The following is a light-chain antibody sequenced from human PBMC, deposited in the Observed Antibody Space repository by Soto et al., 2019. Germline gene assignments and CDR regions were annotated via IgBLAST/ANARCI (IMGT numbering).Light chain of an antibody. CDR1: QSVSSY. CDR2: DAS. Sequence: EIVLTQSPATLSLSPGERATRSCRASQSVSSYLAWYQQKPGQAPRLLIHDASNRATGIPARFSGSGSGTDFTLTISSLEPEDFALYFCQQRSSWPRGTFGQGTKLEIK. CDR3: QQRSSWPRGT. V-gene: IGKV3-11*01. J-gene: IGKJ2*02.